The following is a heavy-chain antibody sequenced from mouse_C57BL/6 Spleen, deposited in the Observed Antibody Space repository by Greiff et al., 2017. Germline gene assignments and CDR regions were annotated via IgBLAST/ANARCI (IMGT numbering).Heavy chain of an antibody. D-gene: IGHD1-1*01. J-gene: IGHJ3*01. CDR2: ISSGSSTI. V-gene: IGHV5-17*01. Sequence: EVKLVESGGGLVKPGGSLKLSCAASGFTFSDYGMHWVRQAPEKGLEWVAYISSGSSTIYYADTVKGRFTISRDKAKNTLFLQMTSLRSEDTAMDYCASIYYGSSDEADWGQGTLVTVSA. CDR3: ASIYYGSSDEAD. CDR1: GFTFSDYG.